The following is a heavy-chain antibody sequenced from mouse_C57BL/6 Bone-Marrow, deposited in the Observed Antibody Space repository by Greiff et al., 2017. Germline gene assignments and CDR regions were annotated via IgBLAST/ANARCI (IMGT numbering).Heavy chain of an antibody. J-gene: IGHJ4*01. CDR1: GYTFTSYW. Sequence: QVQLKQPGAELVRPGSSVKLSCKASGYTFTSYWMHWVKQRPIQGLEWIGNIDPSDSETHYNQKFKDKATLTVDKSSRTAYMQLSSLTSEDSAVYYCARSLSGSRGDYAMDYWGQGTSVTVSS. V-gene: IGHV1-52*01. D-gene: IGHD1-1*01. CDR2: IDPSDSET. CDR3: ARSLSGSRGDYAMDY.